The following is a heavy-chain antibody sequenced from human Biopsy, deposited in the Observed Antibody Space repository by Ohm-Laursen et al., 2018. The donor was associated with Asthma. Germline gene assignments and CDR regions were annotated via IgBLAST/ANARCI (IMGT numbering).Heavy chain of an antibody. J-gene: IGHJ4*02. CDR3: ARHDHRWDTYADF. CDR1: GVSIRSYY. D-gene: IGHD2-2*01. CDR2: MYYGETT. Sequence: SETLSLTWTVSGVSIRSYYWTWIRQPPGKGLEWIGSMYYGETTYYSPSLKSRVTISVDTSKNQFSLILSSVTAADTAVYYCARHDHRWDTYADFWGQGTLVTVSS. V-gene: IGHV4-59*08.